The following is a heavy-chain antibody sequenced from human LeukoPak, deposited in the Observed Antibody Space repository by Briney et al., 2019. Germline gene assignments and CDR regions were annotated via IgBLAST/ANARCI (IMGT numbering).Heavy chain of an antibody. J-gene: IGHJ4*02. CDR1: GYSISSGYY. CDR2: IHHSGTT. Sequence: SETLSLTCTVSGYSISSGYYWGWIRQPPGKGLEWVGSIHHSGTTYYNPSLKSRVTISLATSKNQFSLKLSSVTAADTAVYYCARDSYGSGSYNYWGQGTLVTVSS. CDR3: ARDSYGSGSYNY. V-gene: IGHV4-38-2*02. D-gene: IGHD3-10*01.